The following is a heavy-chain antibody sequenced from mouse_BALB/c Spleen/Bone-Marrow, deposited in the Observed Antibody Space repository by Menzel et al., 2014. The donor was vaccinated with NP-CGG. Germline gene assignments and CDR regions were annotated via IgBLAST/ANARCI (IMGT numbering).Heavy chain of an antibody. D-gene: IGHD2-10*01. V-gene: IGHV1S81*02. CDR2: INPSNGGT. CDR1: GYTFTSYY. J-gene: IGHJ4*01. Sequence: VQLQQSGAELVKPGASVKLSCKASGYTFTSYYLYWVKQRPGQGLEWIGEINPSNGGTNFNERFKSKASLTVDKSSSTAYMQLNSLTSEDSAVYYCTRRSLLSDYYSMDYWDQGTSVTVSS. CDR3: TRRSLLSDYYSMDY.